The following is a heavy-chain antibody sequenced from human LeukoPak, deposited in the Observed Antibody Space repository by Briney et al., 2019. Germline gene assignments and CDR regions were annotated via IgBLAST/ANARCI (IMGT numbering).Heavy chain of an antibody. CDR2: MNPNSGNT. Sequence: ASVKVSCKASGYTFTSYDINWVRQATGQGLEWMGWMNPNSGNTGYAQKFQGRVTMTRNTSISTAYMELSSLRSEDTAVYYCARGRYCTNGVCYTRPPFDYWAREPWSPSPQ. CDR1: GYTFTSYD. D-gene: IGHD2-8*01. CDR3: ARGRYCTNGVCYTRPPFDY. J-gene: IGHJ4*02. V-gene: IGHV1-8*01.